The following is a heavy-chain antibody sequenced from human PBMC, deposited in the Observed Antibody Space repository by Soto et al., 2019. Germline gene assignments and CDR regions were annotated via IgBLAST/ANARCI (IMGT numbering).Heavy chain of an antibody. CDR1: GGSFSGYY. V-gene: IGHV4-34*01. CDR3: ARYRAMRDYVWGSYRSNWFDP. Sequence: SETLSLTCAVYGGSFSGYYWSWIRQPPGKGLEWIGEIYHSGSTNYNPSLKSLVTISVDTSKNQFSLKLSSVTAADTAVYYCARYRAMRDYVWGSYRSNWFDPWGQGTLVTVSS. D-gene: IGHD3-16*02. CDR2: IYHSGST. J-gene: IGHJ5*02.